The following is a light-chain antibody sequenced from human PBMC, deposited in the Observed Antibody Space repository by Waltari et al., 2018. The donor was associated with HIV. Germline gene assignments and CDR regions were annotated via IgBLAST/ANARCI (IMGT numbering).Light chain of an antibody. CDR3: CSYTTRSFVI. J-gene: IGLJ2*01. CDR1: SSDIAPYAS. V-gene: IGLV2-14*01. CDR2: EVI. Sequence: QSALTQPASVSGSPGPSLTLPCPRPSSDIAPYASVSWYQQHPGKAPKLILYEVIYRPSGISSRFSGSKSGNTASLTISGLQAEDEADYFCCSYTTRSFVIFGGGTKLTVL.